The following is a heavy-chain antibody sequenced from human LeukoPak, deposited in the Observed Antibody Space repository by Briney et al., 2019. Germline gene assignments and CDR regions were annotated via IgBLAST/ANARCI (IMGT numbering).Heavy chain of an antibody. D-gene: IGHD1-7*01. CDR2: FSSGGSA. CDR3: ARKQTGTMYDV. CDR1: GGSISSSSYY. J-gene: IGHJ4*02. Sequence: SETLSLTCIVPGGSISSSSYYWAWTRQSPGKGLEWIGTFSSGGSAYYNPSLTSRVSISKDTSDNQLSLRLYSVTAADTAVYYCARKQTGTMYDVWGQGTQVTVSS. V-gene: IGHV4-39*07.